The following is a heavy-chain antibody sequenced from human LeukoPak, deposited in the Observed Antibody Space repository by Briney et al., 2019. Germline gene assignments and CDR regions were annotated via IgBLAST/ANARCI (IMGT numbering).Heavy chain of an antibody. Sequence: GGSLRPSFAAPGIPFGDFAIPWVRQAPGEGLELVSGISWNSGSLDYVDSVKGRFTISRDNAKNSLYLEMNSLRPEDTALYYCAKGTGRYWTFLDYWGQGAPVTVSS. CDR3: AKGTGRYWTFLDY. V-gene: IGHV3-9*01. D-gene: IGHD1-26*01. CDR2: ISWNSGSL. J-gene: IGHJ4*02. CDR1: GIPFGDFA.